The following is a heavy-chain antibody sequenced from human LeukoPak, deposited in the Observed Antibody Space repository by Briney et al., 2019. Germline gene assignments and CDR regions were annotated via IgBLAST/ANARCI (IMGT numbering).Heavy chain of an antibody. V-gene: IGHV3-23*01. CDR2: ISDSGGRT. J-gene: IGHJ4*02. CDR1: GITLSNYG. CDR3: AKRGVVIRVILVGFHKEAYYFDS. D-gene: IGHD3-22*01. Sequence: GGSLRLSCVVSGITLSNYGMRWVREAPGKGVEWVAGISDSGGRTNYADSVRGRFTISRDSPENTLYLQMNTLRAEDTAVYFCAKRGVVIRVILVGFHKEAYYFDSWGQGALVTVSS.